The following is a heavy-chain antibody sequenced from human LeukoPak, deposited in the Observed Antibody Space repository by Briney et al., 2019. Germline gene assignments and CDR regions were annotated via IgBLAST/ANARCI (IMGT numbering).Heavy chain of an antibody. CDR2: IIPILGIA. Sequence: GASVKVSCKASGGTFSSYAISWVRQAPGQGLEWMGRIIPILGIANYAQKFQGRVTITADKSTSTAYMELSSLRSEDTAVYYCARSRQQLINNWFDPWGQGTLVTVSS. V-gene: IGHV1-69*04. J-gene: IGHJ5*02. D-gene: IGHD6-13*01. CDR3: ARSRQQLINNWFDP. CDR1: GGTFSSYA.